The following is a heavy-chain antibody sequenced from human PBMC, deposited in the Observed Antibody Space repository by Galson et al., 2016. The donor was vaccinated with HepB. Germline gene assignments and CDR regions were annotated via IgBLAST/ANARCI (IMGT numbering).Heavy chain of an antibody. D-gene: IGHD4-11*01. Sequence: SLRLSCAASGFTFSGHAIHWVRQVPGKGLVWVSRMSSDGSDIRYADSVKDRFTISRDDAKNTVHLQMNSLRVEDTAVYYCVRGFSHSSPPGPWGQGILVTVSS. CDR2: MSSDGSDI. CDR3: VRGFSHSSPPGP. J-gene: IGHJ5*02. V-gene: IGHV3-74*01. CDR1: GFTFSGHA.